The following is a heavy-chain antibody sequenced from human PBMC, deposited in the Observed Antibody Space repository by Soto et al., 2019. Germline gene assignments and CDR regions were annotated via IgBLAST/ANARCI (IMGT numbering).Heavy chain of an antibody. CDR1: GFTVSSNY. V-gene: IGHV3-53*01. CDR2: IYSGGST. J-gene: IGHJ4*02. CDR3: ARSLAGTPVLGIDY. D-gene: IGHD1-1*01. Sequence: HPGGSLRLSCAASGFTVSSNYMSWVRQAPGKGLEWVSVIYSGGSTYYADSVKGRFTISRDNSKNTLYLQMNSLRAEDTAVYYCARSLAGTPVLGIDYWGQGTLVTVSS.